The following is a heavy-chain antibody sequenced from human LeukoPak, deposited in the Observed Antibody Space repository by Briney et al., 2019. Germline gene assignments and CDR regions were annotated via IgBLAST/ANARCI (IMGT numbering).Heavy chain of an antibody. V-gene: IGHV1-2*02. Sequence: ASVKVSCKASGYTFIGYYMHWVRPAPGQGLEWMGWINPNSGVTNNAQKFQDRVTLTRDTSISTDYMELRRLTADETAAHYSPTENWFDSWGQGTLVSVSP. CDR1: GYTFIGYY. J-gene: IGHJ5*01. CDR2: INPNSGVT. CDR3: PTENWFDS.